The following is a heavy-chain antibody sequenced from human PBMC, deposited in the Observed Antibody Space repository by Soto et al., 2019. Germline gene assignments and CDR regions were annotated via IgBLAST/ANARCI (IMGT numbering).Heavy chain of an antibody. CDR1: GFTFSSYA. V-gene: IGHV3-23*01. CDR3: AKDRVDPGIAVAVAFDI. CDR2: ISGSGGST. J-gene: IGHJ3*02. D-gene: IGHD6-19*01. Sequence: EVQLLESGGGLVQPGGSLRPSCAASGFTFSSYAMSWVRQAPGKGLEWVSAISGSGGSTYYADSVKGRFTISRDNSKNTLYLQMNSLRAEDTAVYYCAKDRVDPGIAVAVAFDIWGQGTMVTVSS.